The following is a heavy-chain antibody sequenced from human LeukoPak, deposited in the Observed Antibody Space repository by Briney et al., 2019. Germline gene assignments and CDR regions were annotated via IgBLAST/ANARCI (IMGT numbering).Heavy chain of an antibody. V-gene: IGHV3-30*02. CDR3: ARGHPVLLWFTTSEDAFDI. CDR1: GFTFSSYG. J-gene: IGHJ3*02. CDR2: IRYDGNNK. Sequence: GGSLRLSCAASGFTFSSYGMHWVRQAPGKGLEWVAFIRYDGNNKYYADSVKGRFTISRDNAENSLYLQMNSLRAEDTAVYYCARGHPVLLWFTTSEDAFDIWGQGTMVTVSS. D-gene: IGHD3-10*01.